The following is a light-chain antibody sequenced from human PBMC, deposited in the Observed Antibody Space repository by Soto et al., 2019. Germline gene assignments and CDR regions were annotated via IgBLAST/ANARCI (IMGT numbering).Light chain of an antibody. V-gene: IGKV1-5*01. CDR1: QSISSW. CDR3: QQRSNWPPIT. J-gene: IGKJ5*01. CDR2: DAS. Sequence: DIQITQSPSTLSASVGDRVTITCRASQSISSWLAWYQQKPGKAPKLLISDASSLKSGVPSRFSGSGSGTEFTLTISSLQPDDFAIYYCQQRSNWPPITFGQGTRLEIK.